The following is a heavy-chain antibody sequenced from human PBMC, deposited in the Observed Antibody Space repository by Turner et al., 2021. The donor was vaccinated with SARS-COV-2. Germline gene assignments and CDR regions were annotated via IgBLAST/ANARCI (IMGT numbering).Heavy chain of an antibody. D-gene: IGHD3-3*01. J-gene: IGHJ4*02. Sequence: EVQLLESGGGLVQPGGSLRLACAGSGFTFSSFGMTWVRQAPGKRLQGVSGIMVSGDDTNYADSVKGRFTVSRDNSKNTLYLQLNSLRAEDTAVYYCARDWRPDYWGQGTLVTVSS. CDR1: GFTFSSFG. CDR2: IMVSGDDT. V-gene: IGHV3-23*01. CDR3: ARDWRPDY.